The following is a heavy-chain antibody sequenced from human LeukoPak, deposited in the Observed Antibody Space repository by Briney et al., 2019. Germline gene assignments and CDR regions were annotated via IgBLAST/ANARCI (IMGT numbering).Heavy chain of an antibody. Sequence: PGGSLRLSCAASGFTFNIYGMHWVRQAPGKGLEWVAGISYDEMYQYYADSVKGRFTTSRDNSKNTLFLQMNSLRAEDTAIYYCAKDRDYYGSGSDYRGQGTLVTVSS. V-gene: IGHV3-30*18. J-gene: IGHJ4*02. CDR1: GFTFNIYG. D-gene: IGHD3-10*01. CDR3: AKDRDYYGSGSDY. CDR2: ISYDEMYQ.